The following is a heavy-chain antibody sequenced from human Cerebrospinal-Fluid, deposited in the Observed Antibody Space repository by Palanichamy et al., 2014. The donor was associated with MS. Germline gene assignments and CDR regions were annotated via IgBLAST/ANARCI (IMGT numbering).Heavy chain of an antibody. V-gene: IGHV3-66*02. CDR2: IYAGGST. D-gene: IGHD6-6*01. Sequence: VVSGGGLVQPGGSLRLSCAASEFSVKNNYMSWVRQAPGKGLEWVSIIYAGGSTYYADSVKGRFTIARDNPKNTVFLQMNSLRPDDTGVYYCATLSRRSSSPIDYWGQGTLVRVSS. J-gene: IGHJ4*02. CDR3: ATLSRRSSSPIDY. CDR1: EFSVKNNY.